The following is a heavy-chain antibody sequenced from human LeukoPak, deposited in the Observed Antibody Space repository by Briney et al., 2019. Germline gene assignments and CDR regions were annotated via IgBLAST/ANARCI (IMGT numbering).Heavy chain of an antibody. CDR3: ARRGVQGYYDSSGYSIDAFDI. Sequence: PGESLKISCKGSGYSFTSYWIGWVRQMPGKGLEWMGIIYPGDSDTRYSPSFQGQVTISADKSISTAYLQWSSLKASDTAMYYCARRGVQGYYDSSGYSIDAFDIWGQGTMVTVSS. J-gene: IGHJ3*02. CDR2: IYPGDSDT. V-gene: IGHV5-51*03. CDR1: GYSFTSYW. D-gene: IGHD3-22*01.